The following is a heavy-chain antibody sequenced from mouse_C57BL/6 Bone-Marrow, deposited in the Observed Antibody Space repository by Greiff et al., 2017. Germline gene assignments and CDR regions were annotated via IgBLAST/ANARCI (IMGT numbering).Heavy chain of an antibody. CDR1: GYTFTDYY. CDR2: INPYNGGT. V-gene: IGHV1-19*01. CDR3: ARAGYYYFDY. Sequence: VQLQQSGPVLVKPGASVKMSCKASGYTFTDYYMNWVKQSHGKSLEWIGVINPYNGGTSYNQKFKGKATLTVDKSSSTAYMKLNSLTSEDSAVYYCARAGYYYFDYWGQGTTLTVSS. D-gene: IGHD2-3*01. J-gene: IGHJ2*01.